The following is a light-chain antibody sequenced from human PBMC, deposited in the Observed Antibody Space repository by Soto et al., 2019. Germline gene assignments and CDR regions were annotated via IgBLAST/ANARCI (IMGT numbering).Light chain of an antibody. CDR1: SSDVGGYNY. CDR3: TSSPSASLSM. CDR2: NVS. J-gene: IGLJ1*01. V-gene: IGLV2-14*01. Sequence: QSVLTQAAAVSVSPGQSITISCTGASSDVGGYNYVSWHQQFPGKVPKLLMYNVSNRPSGVSNRFSGSESGTTASLTISGLKAEEEADYFCTSSPSASLSMFGT.